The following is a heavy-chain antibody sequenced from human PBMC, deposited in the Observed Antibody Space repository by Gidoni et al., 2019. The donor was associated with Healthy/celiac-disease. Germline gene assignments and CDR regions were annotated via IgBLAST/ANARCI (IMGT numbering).Heavy chain of an antibody. CDR2: IYYSGST. J-gene: IGHJ4*02. V-gene: IGHV4-59*01. CDR1: GGSISSYY. Sequence: QVQLQESGPGLVKPSETLSLTCPVSGGSISSYYWSWIRQPPGKGLEWIGYIYYSGSTNYNPSLKSRVTISVDTSKNQFSLKLSSVTAADTAVYYCARGGAMRGSGSPFDYWGQGTLVTVSS. D-gene: IGHD3-10*01. CDR3: ARGGAMRGSGSPFDY.